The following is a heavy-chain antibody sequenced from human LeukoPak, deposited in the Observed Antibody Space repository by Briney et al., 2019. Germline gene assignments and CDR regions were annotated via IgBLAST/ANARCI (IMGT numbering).Heavy chain of an antibody. J-gene: IGHJ4*02. V-gene: IGHV4-34*01. Sequence: SETLSLTCAVYGGSFSGYYWSWIRQPPGKGLEWIGEINHSGSTNYNPSLKSRVTISVDTSKNQFSLKLSSVAAADTAVYYCARGRGSAAAGPSYGYWGQGTLVTVSS. CDR3: ARGRGSAAAGPSYGY. CDR1: GGSFSGYY. CDR2: INHSGST. D-gene: IGHD6-13*01.